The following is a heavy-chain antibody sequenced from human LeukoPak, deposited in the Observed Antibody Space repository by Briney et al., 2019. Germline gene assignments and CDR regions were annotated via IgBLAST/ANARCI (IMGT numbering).Heavy chain of an antibody. J-gene: IGHJ6*03. CDR1: GLTVSSNY. CDR3: ASTVTTRQYYYYMDV. V-gene: IGHV3-53*01. CDR2: IYSGGST. Sequence: GGSLRLSCAASGLTVSSNYMSWVRQAPGKGLEWVSVIYSGGSTYYADSVKGRFTISRDNSKNTLYLQMNSLRAEDTAVYYCASTVTTRQYYYYMDVWGKGTTVTVSS. D-gene: IGHD4-11*01.